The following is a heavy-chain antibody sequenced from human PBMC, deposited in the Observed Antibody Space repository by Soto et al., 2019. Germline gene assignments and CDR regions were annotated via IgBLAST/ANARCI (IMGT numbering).Heavy chain of an antibody. CDR2: ISGSGGST. V-gene: IGHV3-23*01. CDR3: AKEGGVGGYCSGGSCYSWPDY. CDR1: GFTFSSYA. J-gene: IGHJ4*02. D-gene: IGHD2-15*01. Sequence: EVQLLESGGGLVQPGGSLRLSCAASGFTFSSYAMSWVRQAPGKGLEWVSAISGSGGSTYYADSVKGRFTISRDNSKKGLFLQMNSQGAEDTAVYYCAKEGGVGGYCSGGSCYSWPDYWGQGTLVTVSS.